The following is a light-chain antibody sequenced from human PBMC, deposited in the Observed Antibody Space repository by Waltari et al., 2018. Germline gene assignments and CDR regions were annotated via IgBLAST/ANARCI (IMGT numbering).Light chain of an antibody. CDR1: QSISSSY. CDR2: ATS. V-gene: IGKV3-20*01. J-gene: IGKJ1*01. Sequence: EIVLTQSPGTLSLSPGERATLSCRASQSISSSYLAWYQQIRGQPPRLLISATSTRATGIPARFSGSGSATDFTLTISRLEPEDFAVYYCQQYATSPWTFGQGTSVEFK. CDR3: QQYATSPWT.